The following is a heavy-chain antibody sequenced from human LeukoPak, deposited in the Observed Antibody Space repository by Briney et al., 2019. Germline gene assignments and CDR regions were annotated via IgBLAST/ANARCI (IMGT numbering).Heavy chain of an antibody. V-gene: IGHV1-69*13. CDR2: IIPIFGTA. CDR1: GGTFSSYA. D-gene: IGHD6-13*01. CDR3: ARDARRAAAADDPFDI. Sequence: ASVKVSCKASGGTFSSYAISWVRQAPGQGLEWMGGIIPIFGTANYAQKFQGRVTITADESTSTAYMELSSLRSEDTAVYYCARDARRAAAADDPFDIWGQGTMVTVSS. J-gene: IGHJ3*02.